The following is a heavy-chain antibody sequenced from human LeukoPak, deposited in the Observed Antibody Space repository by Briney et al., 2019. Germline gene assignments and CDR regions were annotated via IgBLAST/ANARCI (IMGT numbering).Heavy chain of an antibody. CDR2: ISSSSSTI. CDR3: ARVKGVQLWSFDY. CDR1: GFTVSSNY. Sequence: GGSLRLSCAASGFTVSSNYMSWVRQAPGKGLEWVSYISSSSSTIYYADSVKGRFTISRDNAKNSLYLQMNSLRAEDTAVYYCARVKGVQLWSFDYWGQGTLVTVSS. V-gene: IGHV3-48*01. D-gene: IGHD5-18*01. J-gene: IGHJ4*02.